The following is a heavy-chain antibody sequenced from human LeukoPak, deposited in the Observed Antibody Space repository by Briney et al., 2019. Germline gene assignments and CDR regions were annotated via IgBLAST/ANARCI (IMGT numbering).Heavy chain of an antibody. Sequence: ASVKVSCKVSGYTLTKLSMHWVRQAPGKGLEWMGGFDPEDGETIYAQKFQGRVTMTEDTSTDTAYMELSSLRSEDTAVYYCATARRGMIVEGHFDYWGQGTLVTVSS. V-gene: IGHV1-24*01. D-gene: IGHD3-22*01. CDR3: ATARRGMIVEGHFDY. J-gene: IGHJ4*02. CDR1: GYTLTKLS. CDR2: FDPEDGET.